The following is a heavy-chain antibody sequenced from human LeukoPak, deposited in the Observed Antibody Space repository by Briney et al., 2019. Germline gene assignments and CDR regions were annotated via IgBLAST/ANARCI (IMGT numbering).Heavy chain of an antibody. D-gene: IGHD3-10*02. CDR2: IRSKDYGGTI. CDR3: AELGITMIGGV. Sequence: GGSLRLSCTASGFTFGDYAMSWFRQAPGKGLEWVGFIRSKDYGGTIEYAASVKGRFTISRDDLKNTLYLQMNSLKTEDTAVYYCAELGITMIGGVWGKGTTVTISS. J-gene: IGHJ6*04. CDR1: GFTFGDYA. V-gene: IGHV3-49*03.